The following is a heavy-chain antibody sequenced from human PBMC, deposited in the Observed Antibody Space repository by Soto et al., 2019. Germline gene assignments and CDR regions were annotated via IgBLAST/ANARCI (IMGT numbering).Heavy chain of an antibody. CDR2: ISGSGGST. Sequence: GGSLRLSCAASGFTFSSYAMSWVRQAPGKGLEWVSAISGSGGSTYYADSVKGRFTISRDNSKNTLYLQMNSLRAEDTAVYYCAKDGAYYYDSSGFYYFYGMDVWGQLTTVPVSS. J-gene: IGHJ6*02. V-gene: IGHV3-23*01. D-gene: IGHD3-22*01. CDR1: GFTFSSYA. CDR3: AKDGAYYYDSSGFYYFYGMDV.